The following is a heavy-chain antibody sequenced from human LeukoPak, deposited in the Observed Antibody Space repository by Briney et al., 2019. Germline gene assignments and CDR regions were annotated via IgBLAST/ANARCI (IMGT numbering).Heavy chain of an antibody. D-gene: IGHD3-9*01. V-gene: IGHV3-23*01. Sequence: GRSLRLSCVVSGFIFSNYAMIWVRQAPAKGLEWVAVIRDSGGSTNYADSVKGRFIIARDTSRDTLYLKTNSLRAEDTAVYYCAPDLRGSDWSRDDWGQGTLVAVSS. CDR2: IRDSGGST. CDR1: GFIFSNYA. J-gene: IGHJ4*02. CDR3: APDLRGSDWSRDD.